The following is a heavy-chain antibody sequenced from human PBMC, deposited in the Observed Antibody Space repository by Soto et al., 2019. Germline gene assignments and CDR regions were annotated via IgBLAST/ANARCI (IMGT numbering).Heavy chain of an antibody. D-gene: IGHD2-15*01. CDR1: GGSFRGYF. V-gene: IGHV4-34*01. Sequence: SETLSLTCAVYGGSFRGYFWNWIRQPPGKGLEWIGDIYHTGGTNYHPSLKSRLTISLDTSKNQFSLKLNSVTAADTAVYYCARGRGAGTSVWGPGTLVTVSS. CDR2: IYHTGGT. J-gene: IGHJ4*02. CDR3: ARGRGAGTSV.